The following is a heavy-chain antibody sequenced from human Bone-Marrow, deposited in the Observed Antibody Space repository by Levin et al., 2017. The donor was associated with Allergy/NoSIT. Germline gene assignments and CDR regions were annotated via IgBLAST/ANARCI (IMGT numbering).Heavy chain of an antibody. J-gene: IGHJ6*04. V-gene: IGHV1-46*01. D-gene: IGHD3-10*01. Sequence: ASVKVSCKASGYTFTSYYMHWVRQAPGQGLEWMGIINPSGGSTSYAQKFQGRVTMTRDTSTSTVYMELSSLRSEDTAVYYCARAHRPPPPDLVMGWFIQFRSGELFLTGMDVWGKGTTVTVSS. CDR2: INPSGGST. CDR1: GYTFTSYY. CDR3: ARAHRPPPPDLVMGWFIQFRSGELFLTGMDV.